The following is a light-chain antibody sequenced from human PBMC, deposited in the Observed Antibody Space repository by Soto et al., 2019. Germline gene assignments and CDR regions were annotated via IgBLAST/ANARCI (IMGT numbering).Light chain of an antibody. Sequence: QSVLTQPASVSGSPGQSITISCTGTSSDVGSYNLVSWYQQHPGKAPKLMIYEGSKRPSGVSNRFSGSKSGNTASLTISGLQAEDEADYYCCSYAGSSTDEVVFGGGTKLTVL. V-gene: IGLV2-23*01. J-gene: IGLJ2*01. CDR3: CSYAGSSTDEVV. CDR1: SSDVGSYNL. CDR2: EGS.